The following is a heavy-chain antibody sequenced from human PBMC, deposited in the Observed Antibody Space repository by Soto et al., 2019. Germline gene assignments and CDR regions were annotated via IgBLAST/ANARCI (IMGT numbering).Heavy chain of an antibody. CDR3: ARDAPRALGFDY. Sequence: SETLSLTCTVSGGSISSGDYYWIWIRQPPGKGLEWIGYIYYSGSTYYNPSLKSRVTISVDTSKNQFSLKLSSVTAADTAVYYCARDAPRALGFDYWGQGTLVTVSS. CDR2: IYYSGST. J-gene: IGHJ4*02. V-gene: IGHV4-30-4*01. CDR1: GGSISSGDYY.